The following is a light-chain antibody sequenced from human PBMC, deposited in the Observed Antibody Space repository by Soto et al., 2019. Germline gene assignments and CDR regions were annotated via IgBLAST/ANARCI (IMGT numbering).Light chain of an antibody. J-gene: IGLJ2*01. V-gene: IGLV2-14*01. Sequence: QSALTQPASGSGSPGQSITISCTGTSSDVGAYTYVSWYQQYPGKAPQLMIFEVSDRPSGVSNRFSGSKSGNTASLTISGIQADDEADYYCSAYTTRNTLVFGGGTKLTVL. CDR1: SSDVGAYTY. CDR2: EVS. CDR3: SAYTTRNTLV.